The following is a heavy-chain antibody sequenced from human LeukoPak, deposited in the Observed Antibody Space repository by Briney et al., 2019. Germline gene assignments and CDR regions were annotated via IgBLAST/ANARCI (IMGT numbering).Heavy chain of an antibody. CDR1: GLTFSSYG. CDR2: ISGGGGST. D-gene: IGHD5-12*01. CDR3: ARDSEVARGRMDV. J-gene: IGHJ6*03. Sequence: PGGSLRLSCAASGLTFSSYGFSWVRQVSGMGLEWVSAISGGGGSTYYADSVKGRFTISRDNAKNSLYLQMNSLRAEDTAVYYCARDSEVARGRMDVWGKGTTVTVSS. V-gene: IGHV3-21*01.